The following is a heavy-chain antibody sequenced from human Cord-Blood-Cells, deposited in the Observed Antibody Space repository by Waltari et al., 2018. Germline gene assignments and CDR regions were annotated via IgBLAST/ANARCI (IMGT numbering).Heavy chain of an antibody. D-gene: IGHD3-3*01. V-gene: IGHV1-8*03. J-gene: IGHJ5*02. CDR2: MNPNSGNT. CDR3: ARGVYYDFWSGYNWFDP. Sequence: QLQLVKSGAEVTKPGASVKVSCKASGNTFTSYDITWMRPDPGQGLEWMGGMNPNSGNTGYAQNFQGRVTITRNTSISTAYMELSSLRSEDTAVYYCARGVYYDFWSGYNWFDPWGQGTLVTVSS. CDR1: GNTFTSYD.